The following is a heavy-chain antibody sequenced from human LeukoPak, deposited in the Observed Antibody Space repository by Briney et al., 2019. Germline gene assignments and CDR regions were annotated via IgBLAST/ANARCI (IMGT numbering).Heavy chain of an antibody. V-gene: IGHV3-30*18. J-gene: IGHJ6*02. CDR3: AKDYCSGGSCSNGMDV. CDR1: GFTFSSYG. D-gene: IGHD2-15*01. Sequence: GRSLRLSCAASGFTFSSYGMHWVRQAPGKGLEWVAVISYDGSNKYYADSVKGLFTISRDNSKNTLYLQMNSLRVEDTAVYYCAKDYCSGGSCSNGMDVWGQGTTVTVSS. CDR2: ISYDGSNK.